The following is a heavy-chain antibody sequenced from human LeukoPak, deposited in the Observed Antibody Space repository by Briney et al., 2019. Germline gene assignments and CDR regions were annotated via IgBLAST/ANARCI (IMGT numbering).Heavy chain of an antibody. D-gene: IGHD3-10*01. Sequence: GGSLRLSCAASGFTFSDYWMNWVRQAPGKGLEWVAKIKQDGSGKEYVDSVTGRFTISRDNAKTSLYLQMNSLRVEDTAVYYCARFKPGTLTDGMDVWGPGTTVTVS. V-gene: IGHV3-7*01. CDR2: IKQDGSGK. CDR3: ARFKPGTLTDGMDV. J-gene: IGHJ6*02. CDR1: GFTFSDYW.